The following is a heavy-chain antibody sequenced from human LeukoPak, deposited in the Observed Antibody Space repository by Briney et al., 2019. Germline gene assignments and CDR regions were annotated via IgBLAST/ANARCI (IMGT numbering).Heavy chain of an antibody. Sequence: GGSLRLSCAASGFTVITNYMSWVRQAPGKGLEWVSVIYSDGTTHYADSVKGRFTISRDNSKNTLYLQMSSLRAEDTAVYFCARDIKYYYDSSGFDYWGQGTLVTVSS. CDR3: ARDIKYYYDSSGFDY. V-gene: IGHV3-66*01. CDR2: IYSDGTT. J-gene: IGHJ4*02. CDR1: GFTVITNY. D-gene: IGHD3-22*01.